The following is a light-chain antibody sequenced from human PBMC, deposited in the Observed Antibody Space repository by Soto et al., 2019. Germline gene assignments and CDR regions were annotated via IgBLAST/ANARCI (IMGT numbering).Light chain of an antibody. J-gene: IGLJ1*01. CDR3: SSYTTSSTPFV. CDR2: DDN. CDR1: SSDVGGYNY. V-gene: IGLV2-14*01. Sequence: QSALTQPASVSGSPGQSITISCTGTSSDVGGYNYVSWYQQHPGKAPKLMIYDDNNRPSGVSNRFSGSKSGNTASLTISGLQAEDEADYFCSSYTTSSTPFVFGTGTKLTVL.